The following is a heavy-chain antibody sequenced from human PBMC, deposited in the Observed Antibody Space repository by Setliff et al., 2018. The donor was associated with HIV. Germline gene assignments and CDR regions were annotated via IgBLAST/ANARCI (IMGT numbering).Heavy chain of an antibody. CDR3: ARGFMVRGVIHYYGMDV. D-gene: IGHD3-10*01. V-gene: IGHV3-48*03. CDR2: ISGSGSTI. Sequence: GGSLRLSCVASGFPFDVYAMHWVRQIPGKGLEWVAYISGSGSTIHYADYVKGRFAISRDNAKNSVVLQMNNLRAEDTAVYYCARGFMVRGVIHYYGMDVWGQGTTVTVSS. J-gene: IGHJ6*02. CDR1: GFPFDVYA.